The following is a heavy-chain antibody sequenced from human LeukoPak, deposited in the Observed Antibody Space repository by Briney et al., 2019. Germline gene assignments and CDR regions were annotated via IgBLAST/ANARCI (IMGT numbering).Heavy chain of an antibody. CDR2: IYHSGST. Sequence: PSETLSLTCSVSGFSISSGYFWGWVRQTPRRGLQWIGSIYHSGSTYYNPSLKSRVTISVDTSKNQFSLKLSSVTAADTAVYYCARYDYGDYVLNWGQGTLVTVSS. D-gene: IGHD4-17*01. J-gene: IGHJ4*02. CDR1: GFSISSGYF. CDR3: ARYDYGDYVLN. V-gene: IGHV4-38-2*02.